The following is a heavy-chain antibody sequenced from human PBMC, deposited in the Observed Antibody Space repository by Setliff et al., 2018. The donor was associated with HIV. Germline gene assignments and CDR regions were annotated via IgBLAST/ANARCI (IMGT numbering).Heavy chain of an antibody. Sequence: SETLSLTCIVSGGSIRRGNYYWSWIRQPAGEGLKWIGHMSSSGSTNYNPSLKNRVTLSLDTSKNQFSLNLRSVFAGDTAVYYCVRDPGYNSGWSGTTFDYWGQGTLVTVSS. CDR3: VRDPGYNSGWSGTTFDY. D-gene: IGHD6-19*01. V-gene: IGHV4-61*09. CDR2: MSSSGST. J-gene: IGHJ4*02. CDR1: GGSIRRGNYY.